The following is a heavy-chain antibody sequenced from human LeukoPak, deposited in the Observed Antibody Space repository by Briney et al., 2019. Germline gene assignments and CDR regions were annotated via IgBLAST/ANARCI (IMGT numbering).Heavy chain of an antibody. CDR3: ARDKYGDYESTYAFDI. CDR2: IYYSGST. CDR1: GGSISSGGYY. D-gene: IGHD4-17*01. Sequence: SETLSLTCTVSGGSISSGGYYWSWIRQPPGKGLEWIGYIYYSGSTYYNPSLKSRVTISVDTSKNQFSLKLSSVTAADTAVYYCARDKYGDYESTYAFDIWGQGTMVTVSS. J-gene: IGHJ3*02. V-gene: IGHV4-31*03.